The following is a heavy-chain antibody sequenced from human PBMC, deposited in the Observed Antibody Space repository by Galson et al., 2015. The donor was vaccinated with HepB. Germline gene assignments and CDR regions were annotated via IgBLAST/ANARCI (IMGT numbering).Heavy chain of an antibody. CDR3: AREGSVGYEPGTSSTSEKVG. V-gene: IGHV3-30-3*01. D-gene: IGHD2-2*01. CDR2: ITYDGSNK. Sequence: SLRLSCAASGFTFSSYAMHWVRQAPGKGLEWVAVITYDGSNKYYAYSVKGRFTISRDNSKNTLYLQMNSLRAEDTAVYYCAREGSVGYEPGTSSTSEKVGWCQVTLVTVSS. J-gene: IGHJ4*02. CDR1: GFTFSSYA.